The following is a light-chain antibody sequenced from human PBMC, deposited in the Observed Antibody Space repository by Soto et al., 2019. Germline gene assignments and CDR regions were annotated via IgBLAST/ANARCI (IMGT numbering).Light chain of an antibody. J-gene: IGKJ4*01. V-gene: IGKV3-15*01. CDR2: GAS. CDR3: QQYYNWPLTCT. CDR1: QSIRTN. Sequence: EIVLTQSPATLSVSAGGTVTLSCRASQSIRTNVAWYQQIPGQAPRLLVYGASTSATGVPARSSGSGPGIEFTLTISTLQSEDSVLYDYQQYYNWPLTCTFGRGTKVQIK.